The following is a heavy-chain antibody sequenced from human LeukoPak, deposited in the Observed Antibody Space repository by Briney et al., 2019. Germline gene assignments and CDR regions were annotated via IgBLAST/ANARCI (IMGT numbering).Heavy chain of an antibody. D-gene: IGHD7-27*01. CDR3: ARRAGLGFDY. V-gene: IGHV4-34*01. CDR2: INHSGST. J-gene: IGHJ4*02. Sequence: SETLSLTCAVYGGSFSGYYWSWIRQPPGKGLEWIGEINHSGSTNYNPSLKSRVTISVDTSKNQFSLKLSSVTAADTAVYYCARRAGLGFDYWGQGTLVTVSS. CDR1: GGSFSGYY.